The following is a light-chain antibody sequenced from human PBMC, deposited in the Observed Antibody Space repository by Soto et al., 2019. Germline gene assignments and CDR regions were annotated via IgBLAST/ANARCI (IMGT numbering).Light chain of an antibody. Sequence: EIVMTQSPATLSVSPGERATLYCRASQSVSSNLAWYQQRPGQAPRLLIYGASTRATGIPARFSGSGSGTEFTLTISSLQSEDFAVYYCQQYNNWPRWTVGQGTKVDIK. J-gene: IGKJ1*01. CDR1: QSVSSN. CDR2: GAS. V-gene: IGKV3-15*01. CDR3: QQYNNWPRWT.